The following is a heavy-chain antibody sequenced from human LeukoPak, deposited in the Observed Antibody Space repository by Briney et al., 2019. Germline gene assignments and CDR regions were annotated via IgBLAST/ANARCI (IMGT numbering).Heavy chain of an antibody. V-gene: IGHV3-21*01. Sequence: GGSLRLSCAASGFTFSSYSINWVRQAPGKGLECVSSISSSSTYIYYADSVQGRFTISRDNAKNSLYLQMNSLRAEDTAVYYCARGDISDSVAYYVDYWGQGTLVTVSS. D-gene: IGHD3-16*01. CDR2: ISSSSTYI. CDR1: GFTFSSYS. J-gene: IGHJ4*02. CDR3: ARGDISDSVAYYVDY.